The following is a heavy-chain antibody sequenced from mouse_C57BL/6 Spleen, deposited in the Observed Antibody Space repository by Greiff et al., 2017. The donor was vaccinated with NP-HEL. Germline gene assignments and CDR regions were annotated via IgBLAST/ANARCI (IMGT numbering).Heavy chain of an antibody. CDR2: IYPRSGNT. CDR1: GYTFTSYG. CDR3: LYYDYDEAWFAY. J-gene: IGHJ3*01. Sequence: VMLVESGAELARPGASVKLSCKASGYTFTSYGISWVKQRTGQGLEWIGEIYPRSGNTYYNEKFKGKATLTADKSSSTAYMELRSLTSEDSAVYFCLYYDYDEAWFAYWGQGTLVTVSA. V-gene: IGHV1-81*01. D-gene: IGHD2-4*01.